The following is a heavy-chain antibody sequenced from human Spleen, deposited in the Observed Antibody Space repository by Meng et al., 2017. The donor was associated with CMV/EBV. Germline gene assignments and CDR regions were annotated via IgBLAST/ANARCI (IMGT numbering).Heavy chain of an antibody. CDR1: GFTFSNYE. V-gene: IGHV3-21*01. J-gene: IGHJ2*01. CDR3: ARPPHDYGDFWYFDL. CDR2: ISSSTNFI. Sequence: GESLKISCAASGFTFSNYEMNWVRQAPGKGLEWVSSISSSTNFIYYADSVKGRFTISRDNAKNSLYLQMDSLRDEDTAVYYCARPPHDYGDFWYFDLWGRGTLVTVSS. D-gene: IGHD4-17*01.